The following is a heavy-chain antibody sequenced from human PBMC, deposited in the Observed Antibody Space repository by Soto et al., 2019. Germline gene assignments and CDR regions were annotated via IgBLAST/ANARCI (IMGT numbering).Heavy chain of an antibody. CDR1: GYTFTSYG. Sequence: KVSCKAAGYTFTSYGISWVRQAPGQGLDWMGWISAYNGNTNYAQKLQGGVTMTTDTSTSTAYMELRSLRSDDTAVYYCAKYANGCSVINEGLCDHDMDFWGQGTTVTVSS. V-gene: IGHV1-18*04. J-gene: IGHJ6*02. D-gene: IGHD3-10*02. CDR3: AKYANGCSVINEGLCDHDMDF. CDR2: ISAYNGNT.